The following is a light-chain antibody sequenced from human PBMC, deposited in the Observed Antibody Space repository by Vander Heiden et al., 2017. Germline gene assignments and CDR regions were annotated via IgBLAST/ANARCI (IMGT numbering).Light chain of an antibody. CDR2: GAS. V-gene: IGKV3-20*01. Sequence: EIVLTQSPGTLSFSPGERATLSCRPSKSVSSSYLAWYQQHPGQAPRLLIYGASSRATGIPDRFRGRGSGTGFTLTISRLEPGDFAVYYCQQYGSSPNTFGPGTKVDIK. CDR1: KSVSSSY. J-gene: IGKJ3*01. CDR3: QQYGSSPNT.